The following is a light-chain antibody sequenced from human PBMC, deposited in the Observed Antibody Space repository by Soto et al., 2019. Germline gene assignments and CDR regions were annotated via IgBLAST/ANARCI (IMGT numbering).Light chain of an antibody. CDR2: RNN. CDR3: QSYDTSLSVV. V-gene: IGLV1-47*01. Sequence: QSVLTQPPSASGTPGQRVTISCSGSSSNIGSNYVYWYQQLPGTAPKLLIYRNNQRPSGVPDRFSGSKSSTSASLAISGLRSEDEADYYCQSYDTSLSVVFGGGTKLTVL. CDR1: SSNIGSNY. J-gene: IGLJ2*01.